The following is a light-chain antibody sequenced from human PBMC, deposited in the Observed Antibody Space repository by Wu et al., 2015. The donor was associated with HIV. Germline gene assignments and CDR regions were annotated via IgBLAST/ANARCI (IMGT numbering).Light chain of an antibody. CDR1: QGITNY. Sequence: EIQMTQSPSSLSASVGDRVTITCRASQGITNYLAWYQQKPGKVPKVLIYAASTLQSGAPSRFSGSGSGTDFTLTISSLQPEDVATYYCQRYNIAPRTFGPGTKVEIK. CDR3: QRYNIAPRT. J-gene: IGKJ1*01. V-gene: IGKV1-27*01. CDR2: AAS.